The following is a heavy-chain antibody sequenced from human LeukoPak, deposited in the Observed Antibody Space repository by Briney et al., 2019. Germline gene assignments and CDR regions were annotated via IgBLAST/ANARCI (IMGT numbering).Heavy chain of an antibody. CDR1: GFNFGDYA. CDR3: ASAGFLEWLFDAFDI. V-gene: IGHV3-48*01. D-gene: IGHD3-3*01. CDR2: ISSSSSTI. Sequence: PGGSLRLSCTGSGFNFGDYAMNWFRQAPGKGLEWVSYISSSSSTIYYADSVKGRFTISRDNAKNSLYLQMNSLRAEDTAVYYCASAGFLEWLFDAFDIWGQGTMVTVSS. J-gene: IGHJ3*02.